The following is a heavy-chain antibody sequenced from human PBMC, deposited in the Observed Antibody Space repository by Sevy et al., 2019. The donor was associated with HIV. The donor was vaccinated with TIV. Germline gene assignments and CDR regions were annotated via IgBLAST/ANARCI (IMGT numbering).Heavy chain of an antibody. CDR3: AIPAHTWVRGGTEGFWDY. CDR1: GFTVSSNY. D-gene: IGHD3-10*01. J-gene: IGHJ4*02. CDR2: IYSGGNT. V-gene: IGHV3-53*01. Sequence: GGFLRLSCATSGFTVSSNYMTWVRQAPGKGLEWISVIYSGGNTYYADSVRGRFTISSDNSKIPLYLQMNSLRVDDTAVYYCAIPAHTWVRGGTEGFWDYWGQGTLVTVSS.